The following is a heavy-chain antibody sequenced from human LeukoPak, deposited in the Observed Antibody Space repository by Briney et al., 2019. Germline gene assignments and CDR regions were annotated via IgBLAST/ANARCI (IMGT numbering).Heavy chain of an antibody. CDR1: GGTFSSYA. D-gene: IGHD6-6*01. J-gene: IGHJ4*02. CDR2: IIPILGIA. CDR3: ARGVNIAARPNFDY. V-gene: IGHV1-69*04. Sequence: SVKVSCKASGGTFSSYAISWVRQAPGQGLEWMGRIIPILGIANYAQKFQGRVTITADKSTSTAYMELSSLRSEDTAAYYCARGVNIAARPNFDYWGQGTLVTVSS.